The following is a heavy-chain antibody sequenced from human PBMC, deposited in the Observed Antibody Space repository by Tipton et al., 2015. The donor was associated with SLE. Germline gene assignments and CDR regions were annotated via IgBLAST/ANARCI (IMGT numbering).Heavy chain of an antibody. Sequence: GSLRLSCAASGFTFSSYAMSWVRQAPGKGLEWVSAISGSGGSTYYADSVKGRFTISSDNSKNTLYLQMNSLRVEDTAVYYCAKDLPETYCYDSSGYLVDAFDIWGQGTMVTVSS. D-gene: IGHD3-22*01. V-gene: IGHV3-23*01. CDR1: GFTFSSYA. CDR2: ISGSGGST. CDR3: AKDLPETYCYDSSGYLVDAFDI. J-gene: IGHJ3*02.